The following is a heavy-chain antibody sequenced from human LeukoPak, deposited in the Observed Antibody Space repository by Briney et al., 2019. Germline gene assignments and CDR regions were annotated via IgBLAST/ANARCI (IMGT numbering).Heavy chain of an antibody. CDR2: IYHSGST. CDR3: ARGGGYSGYDGNLD. J-gene: IGHJ4*02. CDR1: GYSISSGYY. V-gene: IGHV4-38-2*02. Sequence: SETLSLTCTVSGYSISSGYYGGWIRQPPGKGLEWIGSIYHSGSTYYNPSLKSRVTISVDTSKNQFSLKLSSVTAADTAVYYCARGGGYSGYDGNLDWGQGTLVTVSS. D-gene: IGHD5-12*01.